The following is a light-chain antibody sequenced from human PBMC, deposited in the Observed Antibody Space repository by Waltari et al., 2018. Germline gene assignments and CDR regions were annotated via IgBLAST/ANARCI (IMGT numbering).Light chain of an antibody. J-gene: IGLJ2*01. CDR2: DVT. CDR3: SSYTSSSTLVV. Sequence: QSALTQPASVSGSPGQSITISCPGPSSDVGGYNYVSWYQQHPRKAPKLMIYDVTNRPSGVSNRFSGSKSGNTASLTISGLQAEDEAHYYCSSYTSSSTLVVFGGGTKLTVL. CDR1: SSDVGGYNY. V-gene: IGLV2-14*03.